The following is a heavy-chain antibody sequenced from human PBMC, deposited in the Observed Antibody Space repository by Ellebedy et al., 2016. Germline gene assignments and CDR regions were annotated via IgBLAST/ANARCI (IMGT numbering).Heavy chain of an antibody. CDR3: YYGHYSGY. Sequence: GESLKISXAPSGLTVSSFFMGWVRQAPGKGLEWVATISGGGDNTYFADSVKGRFTISRDNFKNTLYLQMDSLRAADTAVYYCYYGHYSGYWGQGTLVTVSS. V-gene: IGHV3-23*01. D-gene: IGHD4-17*01. CDR1: GLTVSSFF. J-gene: IGHJ4*02. CDR2: ISGGGDNT.